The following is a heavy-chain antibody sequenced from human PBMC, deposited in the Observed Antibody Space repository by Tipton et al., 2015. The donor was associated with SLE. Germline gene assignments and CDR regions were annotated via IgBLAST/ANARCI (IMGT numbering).Heavy chain of an antibody. CDR1: GFTFDDFA. CDR2: ISWNSGYI. J-gene: IGHJ4*02. Sequence: SLRLSCAASGFTFDDFAMHWVRQAPGKGLEWVSVISWNSGYIDYADSVKGRFTISRDNAKNSMYLQMDRLRAEDTGVYYCARESWGNFVDWGQGTLVTVSS. V-gene: IGHV3-9*01. CDR3: ARESWGNFVD. D-gene: IGHD2-21*01.